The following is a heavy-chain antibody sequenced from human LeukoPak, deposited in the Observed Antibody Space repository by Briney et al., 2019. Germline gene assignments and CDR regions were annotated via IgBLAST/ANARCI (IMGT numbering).Heavy chain of an antibody. D-gene: IGHD4-17*01. V-gene: IGHV1-46*01. Sequence: ASVKVSCKASGYTFTSYFMHWMRQAPGQGPEWMGIINPRGGSTEYSHKFQGRLTMTSDTSTSTVYMELNSLRSEDTAVYYCARVSPNTVTTLQYFDYWGQGTLVTVSS. CDR1: GYTFTSYF. CDR3: ARVSPNTVTTLQYFDY. J-gene: IGHJ4*02. CDR2: INPRGGST.